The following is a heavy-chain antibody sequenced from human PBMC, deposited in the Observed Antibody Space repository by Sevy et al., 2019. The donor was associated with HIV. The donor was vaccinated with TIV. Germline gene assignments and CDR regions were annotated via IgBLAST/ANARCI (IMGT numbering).Heavy chain of an antibody. J-gene: IGHJ5*02. CDR2: ISSSGSTI. D-gene: IGHD3-10*01. CDR3: AREGIGRGWFDP. V-gene: IGHV3-48*03. CDR1: GFTFSSYE. Sequence: GGSLRLSCAASGFTFSSYEMNWVRQAPGKGLEWVSYISSSGSTIYYADSVKGRFTISRDNAKNSPYLQMNSLRAEDTAVYYCAREGIGRGWFDPWGQGTLVTVSS.